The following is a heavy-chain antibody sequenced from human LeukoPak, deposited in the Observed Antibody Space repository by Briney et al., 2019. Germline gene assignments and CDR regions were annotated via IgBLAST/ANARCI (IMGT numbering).Heavy chain of an antibody. CDR1: GFTFSSYS. CDR2: IYSGGST. D-gene: IGHD6-19*01. V-gene: IGHV3-66*01. J-gene: IGHJ4*02. Sequence: GGSLRLSCAASGFTFSSYSMNWVRQAPGKGLEWVSVIYSGGSTYYADSVKGRFTISRDNSKNTLYLQMNSLRAEDTAVYYCARSAVAPQIFDYWGQGTLVTVSS. CDR3: ARSAVAPQIFDY.